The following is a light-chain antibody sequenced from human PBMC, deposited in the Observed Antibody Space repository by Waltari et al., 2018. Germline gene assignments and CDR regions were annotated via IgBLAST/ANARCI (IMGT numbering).Light chain of an antibody. CDR2: YDS. CDR3: QVWDSSSDHPDKV. V-gene: IGLV3-21*04. J-gene: IGLJ3*02. Sequence: SYVLTQPPSVSVAPGKTARITCGGNNIGSKSVHWYQQKPGQAPVLVIYYDSDRPSGIRERFSGANSGNTATLTISRVEAGDEADYYCQVWDSSSDHPDKVFGGGTKLTVL. CDR1: NIGSKS.